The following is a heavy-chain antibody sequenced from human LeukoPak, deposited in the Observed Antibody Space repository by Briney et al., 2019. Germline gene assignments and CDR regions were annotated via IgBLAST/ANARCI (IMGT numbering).Heavy chain of an antibody. CDR2: INHSGST. V-gene: IGHV4-4*02. Sequence: SETLSLTCAVSGASISSSNWLSWVRQPPGKGLEWIGEINHSGSTNYNPSLKRRVTISVDTSQKQFSLRLTSVTAADTAVYYCARGRYLTTLGGAAAGFLDSWGQGTLVTVSS. J-gene: IGHJ4*02. CDR1: GASISSSNW. D-gene: IGHD6-13*01. CDR3: ARGRYLTTLGGAAAGFLDS.